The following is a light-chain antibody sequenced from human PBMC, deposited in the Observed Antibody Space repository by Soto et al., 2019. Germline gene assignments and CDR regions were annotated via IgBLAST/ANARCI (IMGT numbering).Light chain of an antibody. V-gene: IGKV3-20*01. J-gene: IGKJ1*01. CDR2: GAS. CDR1: QSVSSSY. Sequence: EIVLTQSPGTVSLSPGDRATLSCRASQSVSSSYLAWYQQKPGQAPRLLIYGASSRATGIPDRFSGSGSGTDFTLSISGLEPEDFAVYYCQLYGSSSWTFGQGTKVEIK. CDR3: QLYGSSSWT.